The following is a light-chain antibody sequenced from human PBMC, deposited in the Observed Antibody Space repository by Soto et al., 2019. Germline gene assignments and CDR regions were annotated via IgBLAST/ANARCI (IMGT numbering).Light chain of an antibody. V-gene: IGKV3-20*01. J-gene: IGKJ1*01. Sequence: EIVLTQSPGTLSLSPGERATLSCRASQSVTGRSLAWYQQKPGQAPRLLIYGASYRAAGNTDRFSGSGSGTDFTLTISRLEPEDFAVYYCHHYGGSPRTFGQGTKVELK. CDR3: HHYGGSPRT. CDR2: GAS. CDR1: QSVTGRS.